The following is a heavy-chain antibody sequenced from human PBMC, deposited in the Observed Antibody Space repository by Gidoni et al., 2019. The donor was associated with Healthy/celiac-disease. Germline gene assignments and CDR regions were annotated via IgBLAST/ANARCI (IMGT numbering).Heavy chain of an antibody. CDR1: AGSISSSSYY. CDR3: ARHQRWLQYYDAFDI. J-gene: IGHJ3*02. D-gene: IGHD5-12*01. V-gene: IGHV4-39*01. Sequence: QLQLQESGPGLVKPSETLSLTCTVSAGSISSSSYYWGWIRQPPGKGLEWIGSIYYSGRTYYNPSLKSRVTISVDTSKNQFSLKLSSVTAADTAVYYCARHQRWLQYYDAFDIWGQGTMVTVSS. CDR2: IYYSGRT.